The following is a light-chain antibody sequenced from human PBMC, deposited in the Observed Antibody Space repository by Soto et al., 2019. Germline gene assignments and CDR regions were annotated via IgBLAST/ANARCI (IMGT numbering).Light chain of an antibody. CDR1: QSISSL. CDR3: QQYNTYST. CDR2: KAS. Sequence: DIQMTQSPSTLSASVGDRIIITCRASQSISSLLAWYQQKPGKAPKLLIYKASTLESGVPSRFSGSGSGTEFTLTISGLQPDDFATYYCQQYNTYSTFGQGTKLEMK. V-gene: IGKV1-5*03. J-gene: IGKJ2*01.